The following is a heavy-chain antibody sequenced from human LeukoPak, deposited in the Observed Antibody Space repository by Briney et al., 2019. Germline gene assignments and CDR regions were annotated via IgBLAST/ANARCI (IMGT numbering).Heavy chain of an antibody. J-gene: IGHJ4*02. V-gene: IGHV3-48*03. CDR1: GFTFSSYE. D-gene: IGHD1-26*01. CDR3: ARGGAPGSYFPYYFDY. Sequence: GSLRLSCAASGFTFSSYEMNWVRQAPGKGLEWVSYISSSGSTIYYADSVKGRFTISRDNAKNSLYLQMNSLRAEDTAVYYCARGGAPGSYFPYYFDYWGQGTLVTVSS. CDR2: ISSSGSTI.